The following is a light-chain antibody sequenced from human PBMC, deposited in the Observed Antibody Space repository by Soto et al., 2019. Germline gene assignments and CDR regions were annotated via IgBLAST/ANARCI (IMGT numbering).Light chain of an antibody. J-gene: IGLJ1*01. CDR1: SSDVGGYKY. Sequence: ALTQPASVSGSPGQSITISCTGTSSDVGGYKYVSWYQQHPGKAPKLMIYDVTNRPSGVSNRFSGSKSGNTASLTISGLQAEDEADYYCSSYTSSGSYVFGTGTKLTVL. CDR2: DVT. V-gene: IGLV2-14*03. CDR3: SSYTSSGSYV.